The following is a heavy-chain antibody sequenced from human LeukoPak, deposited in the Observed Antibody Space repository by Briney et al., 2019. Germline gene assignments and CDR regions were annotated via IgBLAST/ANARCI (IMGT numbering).Heavy chain of an antibody. D-gene: IGHD3-3*01. V-gene: IGHV4-39*07. Sequence: SETLSLTCTVSGGSISSSSYYWGWTRQPPGKGPEWIVSMYYSGSTFYNPSLKSRVTMSVDTSKNQFSLKLSSVTAADTAVYYCARRDDFWSGYDPHDAFDIWGQGTMVTVSS. CDR1: GGSISSSSYY. J-gene: IGHJ3*02. CDR2: MYYSGST. CDR3: ARRDDFWSGYDPHDAFDI.